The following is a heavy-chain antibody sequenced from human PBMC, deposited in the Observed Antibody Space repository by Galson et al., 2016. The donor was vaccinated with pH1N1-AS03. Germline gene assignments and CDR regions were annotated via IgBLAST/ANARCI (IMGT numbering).Heavy chain of an antibody. Sequence: TLSLTCTVSGGSLTDYQWSWIRQSPGKGLEWIGEISHSGITDYNPSLKSRVAISVDTSKDQFSLNLSSMTAADAAVYYLARGNPFLGSSWYEDSWGKGTLVSVSS. J-gene: IGHJ4*02. CDR1: GGSLTDYQ. D-gene: IGHD6-13*01. V-gene: IGHV4-34*01. CDR3: ARGNPFLGSSWYEDS. CDR2: ISHSGIT.